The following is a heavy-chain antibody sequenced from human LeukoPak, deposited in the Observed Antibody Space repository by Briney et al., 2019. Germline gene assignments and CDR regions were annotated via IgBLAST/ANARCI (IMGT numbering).Heavy chain of an antibody. D-gene: IGHD6-19*01. CDR1: GFTFSSYT. Sequence: GGSLRLSCAASGFTFSSYTMNWVRQAPGKGLEWVSTISSSSSYIYYADSVKGRFTISRDNARNSLYLQMNSLRAEDTAVYYCARDPDRYSSGWYFDPWGQGTLVTVSS. V-gene: IGHV3-21*01. CDR3: ARDPDRYSSGWYFDP. CDR2: ISSSSSYI. J-gene: IGHJ5*02.